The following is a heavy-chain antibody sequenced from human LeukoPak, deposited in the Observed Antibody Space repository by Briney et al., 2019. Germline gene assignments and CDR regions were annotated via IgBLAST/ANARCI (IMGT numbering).Heavy chain of an antibody. V-gene: IGHV1-2*02. CDR3: ARSLPDSSGWWYYYYYMDV. CDR1: GYTFTGYY. CDR2: INPNSGGT. Sequence: ASVKVSCKASGYTFTGYYMHWVRQAPGQGLEWMGWINPNSGGTNYAQKFQGRVTMTRDTSISTAYMELSRLRSDDTAVYYCARSLPDSSGWWYYYYYMDVWGKGTTVTVSS. J-gene: IGHJ6*03. D-gene: IGHD6-19*01.